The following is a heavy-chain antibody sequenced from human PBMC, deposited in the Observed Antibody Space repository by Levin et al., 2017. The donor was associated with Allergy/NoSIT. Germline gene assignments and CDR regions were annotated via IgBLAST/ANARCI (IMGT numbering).Heavy chain of an antibody. V-gene: IGHV4-61*01. CDR3: AAYYRGYGGKGS. D-gene: IGHD4-23*01. Sequence: TSETLSLTCSVSGASVSSGTYHWCWIRQPPGKGLEWIGCFSDTGDTNGSPSLNSPVTISIDTSKNQLSLRLRSVTAADTAVYFCAAYYRGYGGKGSWGQGTLVTVSS. CDR2: FSDTGDT. J-gene: IGHJ1*01. CDR1: GASVSSGTYH.